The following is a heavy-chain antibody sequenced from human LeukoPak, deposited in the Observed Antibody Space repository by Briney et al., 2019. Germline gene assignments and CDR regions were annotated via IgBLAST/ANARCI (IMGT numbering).Heavy chain of an antibody. J-gene: IGHJ4*02. CDR2: IIPIFGTA. V-gene: IGHV1-69*13. CDR1: GGTFSSYA. D-gene: IGHD2-2*01. Sequence: GASVKVSCKASGGTFSSYAISWVRQAPGQGLEWMGGIIPIFGTANYAQKFQGRVTITADESTSTAYMELSSLRSEDTAVYYCARETAVLGYCSSTSCLDYWGQGTLVTGSS. CDR3: ARETAVLGYCSSTSCLDY.